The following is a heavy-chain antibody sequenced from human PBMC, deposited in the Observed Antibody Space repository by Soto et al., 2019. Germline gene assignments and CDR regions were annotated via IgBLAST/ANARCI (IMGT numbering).Heavy chain of an antibody. D-gene: IGHD2-21*02. CDR3: ARKRTTVVTQAYFDY. J-gene: IGHJ4*02. Sequence: PSETLSLTCIVSGESISSSSYYWGWIRQPPGKGLEWIGSIYYSGRTYYNPSFESRVTISIDTSKNQFSLKLSSVTATDTAVYYCARKRTTVVTQAYFDYWGQGALVTVSS. CDR2: IYYSGRT. CDR1: GESISSSSYY. V-gene: IGHV4-39*01.